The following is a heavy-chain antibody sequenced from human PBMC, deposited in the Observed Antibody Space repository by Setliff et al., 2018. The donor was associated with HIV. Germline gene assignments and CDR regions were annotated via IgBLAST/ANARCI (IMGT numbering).Heavy chain of an antibody. CDR3: AIDHVTNIAESGYGYTRIDP. Sequence: SETLSLTCAVSGGSISSSNWWSWVRQPPGKGLEWIGEIYHSGSTNYNPSLKSRVTISVDKSKNQFSLKLSSVTAADTAMYYCAIDHVTNIAESGYGYTRIDPWGPGISVTVSS. V-gene: IGHV4-4*02. CDR1: GGSISSSNW. D-gene: IGHD5-18*01. CDR2: IYHSGST. J-gene: IGHJ5*02.